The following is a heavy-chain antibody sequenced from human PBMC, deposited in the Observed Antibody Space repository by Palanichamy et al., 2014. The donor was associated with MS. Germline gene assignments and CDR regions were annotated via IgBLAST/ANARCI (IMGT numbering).Heavy chain of an antibody. CDR1: GGSIGSYY. CDR3: ARRYNWNDAGGFDP. J-gene: IGHJ5*02. CDR2: IYTSGST. V-gene: IGHV4-4*07. Sequence: QVQLQESGPGLVKPSETLSLTCTVSGGSIGSYYWSWIRQPAGKGLEWIGRIYTSGSTNYNPSLKSRVTMSVDTSKNQFSLKLSSVTAADTAVYYCARRYNWNDAGGFDPWGQGTLVTVSS. D-gene: IGHD1-20*01.